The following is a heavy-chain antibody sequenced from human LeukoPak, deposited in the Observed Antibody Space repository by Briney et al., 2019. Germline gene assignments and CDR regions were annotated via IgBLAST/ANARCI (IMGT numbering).Heavy chain of an antibody. CDR1: GFTFSSYE. J-gene: IGHJ4*02. V-gene: IGHV3-48*03. CDR3: ARDSGDYVWGSYRYTDLLDY. D-gene: IGHD3-16*02. CDR2: ISSSGSTI. Sequence: GGSLRLSCAASGFTFSSYEMNWVRQAPGKGLEWVSYISSSGSTIYYADSVKGRFTISRDNAKNSLYLQMNSLRAEDTAVYYCARDSGDYVWGSYRYTDLLDYWGQGTLVTVSS.